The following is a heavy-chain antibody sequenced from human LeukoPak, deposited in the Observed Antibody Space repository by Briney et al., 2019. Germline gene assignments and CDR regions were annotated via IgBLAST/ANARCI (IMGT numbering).Heavy chain of an antibody. V-gene: IGHV4-34*01. Sequence: SETLSLTCAVYGGSFSDYYWSWIRQPPGKGLEWIGEINHSGSTNNNPSLKSRVTISVDTSKNQFSLKLSSVTAADTAVYYCARGRRIAARFDYWGQGTLVTVSS. J-gene: IGHJ4*02. CDR1: GGSFSDYY. D-gene: IGHD6-6*01. CDR2: INHSGST. CDR3: ARGRRIAARFDY.